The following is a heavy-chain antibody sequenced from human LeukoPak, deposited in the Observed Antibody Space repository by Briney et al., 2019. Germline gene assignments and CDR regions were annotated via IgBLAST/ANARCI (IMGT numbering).Heavy chain of an antibody. D-gene: IGHD2-2*01. CDR1: GFTFSSYA. J-gene: IGHJ6*03. CDR2: IWYDGTNK. V-gene: IGHV3-33*08. Sequence: GGSLRLSCAASGFTFSSYAMSWVRQAPGKGLEWVGLIWYDGTNKYYADSVTGRFTISRDNSKNTLYLDMNSLRPEDTAVYYCARAPVSPADYYYYMAVWGKGTTVTVSS. CDR3: ARAPVSPADYYYYMAV.